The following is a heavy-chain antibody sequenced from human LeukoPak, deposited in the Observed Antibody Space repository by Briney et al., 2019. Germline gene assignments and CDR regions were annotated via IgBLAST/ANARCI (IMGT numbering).Heavy chain of an antibody. Sequence: PGGSLRLSCAASGITFSSYWMSWVRQAPGKGLEWVANIKEDGSEKYYVDSVKGRFTISRDNAKNSLYLQMNSLRAEDTAVYHCAAGGNSDYWGQGTLVTVSS. D-gene: IGHD4-23*01. CDR1: GITFSSYW. V-gene: IGHV3-7*01. J-gene: IGHJ4*02. CDR2: IKEDGSEK. CDR3: AAGGNSDY.